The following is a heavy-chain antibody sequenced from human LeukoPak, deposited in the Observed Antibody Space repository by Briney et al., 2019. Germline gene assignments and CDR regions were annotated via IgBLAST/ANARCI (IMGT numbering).Heavy chain of an antibody. Sequence: PGRSLRLSCAASGFTFSSYAMDWVRQAPGKGLEWVAVIPYDGSNKYYADSVKGRFTISRDNSKNTLYLQMHSLRAEDTAIYYCAKGSAEGIAAAGHLFDYWGRGTLVTVSS. CDR1: GFTFSSYA. D-gene: IGHD6-25*01. J-gene: IGHJ4*02. V-gene: IGHV3-30-3*01. CDR3: AKGSAEGIAAAGHLFDY. CDR2: IPYDGSNK.